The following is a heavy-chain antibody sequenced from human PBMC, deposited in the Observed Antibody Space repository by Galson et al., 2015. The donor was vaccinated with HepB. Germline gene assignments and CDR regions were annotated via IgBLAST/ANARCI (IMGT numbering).Heavy chain of an antibody. CDR1: GFTFSSNA. J-gene: IGHJ4*02. Sequence: SLRLSCAASGFTFSSNAMGWVRQAPGKGLEWVSGIGSDFNTQYAESVKGRFTISRDNSKNIVFLQMNSLRAEDTAVYYCAKDILRWAFDYWGQGSLVTVSS. V-gene: IGHV3-23*01. CDR3: AKDILRWAFDY. CDR2: IGSDFNT. D-gene: IGHD4-23*01.